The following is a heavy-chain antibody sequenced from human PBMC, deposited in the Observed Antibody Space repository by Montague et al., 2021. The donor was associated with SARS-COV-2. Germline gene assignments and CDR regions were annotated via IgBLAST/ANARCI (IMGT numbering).Heavy chain of an antibody. CDR1: GGSFSGHY. CDR3: ARGRIEVSMIVVVLTGASYYMDV. D-gene: IGHD3-22*01. J-gene: IGHJ6*03. CDR2: INNSGST. Sequence: ETLSLTCAVYGGSFSGHYWSWIRQPPGKGLEWIGEINNSGSTNYNPSLKSRVTISVDTSKNQFSLKLHSVTAADTAVYYCARGRIEVSMIVVVLTGASYYMDVWGKGTTVTASS. V-gene: IGHV4-34*01.